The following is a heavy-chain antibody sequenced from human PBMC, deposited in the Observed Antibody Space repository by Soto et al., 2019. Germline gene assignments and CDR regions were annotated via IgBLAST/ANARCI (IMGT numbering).Heavy chain of an antibody. CDR1: GFTFSSYA. CDR2: ISGSGGST. J-gene: IGHJ5*02. D-gene: IGHD2-15*01. V-gene: IGHV3-23*01. CDR3: SKDTGYCSGGSCYSGRFDP. Sequence: PGGSLRLSCAASGFTFSSYAMSWVRQAPGKGLEWVSAISGSGGSTYYADSVKGRFTISRDNSKNKLYLQMNSLKAEDTAVYNCSKDTGYCSGGSCYSGRFDPWGQGTLVTVSS.